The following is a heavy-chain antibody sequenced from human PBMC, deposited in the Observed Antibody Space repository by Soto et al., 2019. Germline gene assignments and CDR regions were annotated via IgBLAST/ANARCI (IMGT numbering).Heavy chain of an antibody. J-gene: IGHJ6*03. CDR1: GGSISSYY. V-gene: IGHV4-59*01. CDR3: ARDQGRVVVAATPYYYYYMDV. Sequence: SETLSLTCTVSGGSISSYYLSWIRQPPGKGLEWIGYIYYSGSTNYNPSLKSRVTISVDTSKNQFSLKLSSVTAADTAVYYCARDQGRVVVAATPYYYYYMDVWGKGTTVTVSS. CDR2: IYYSGST. D-gene: IGHD2-15*01.